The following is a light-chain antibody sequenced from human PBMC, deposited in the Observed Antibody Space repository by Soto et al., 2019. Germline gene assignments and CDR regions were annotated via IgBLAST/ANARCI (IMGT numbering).Light chain of an antibody. V-gene: IGLV2-14*01. CDR2: DVS. J-gene: IGLJ1*01. CDR3: SSYTSSSTL. CDR1: SSDVGGYNY. Sequence: QSVLTQPASVSGSPGQSITISCTGTSSDVGGYNYVSWYQQHPGKAPKLMIYDVSNRPSGVSNRFSGSKSGNTASLTISGLQAEDEADYYSSSYTSSSTLFGTGPKVTVL.